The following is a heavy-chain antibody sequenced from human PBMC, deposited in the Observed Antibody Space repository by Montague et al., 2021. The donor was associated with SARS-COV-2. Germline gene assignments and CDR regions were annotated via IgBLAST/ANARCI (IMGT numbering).Heavy chain of an antibody. Sequence: SETLSLTCAVYGGSFGGYYWSWIRQPPGKGLEWIGEINHSGSTNYNPSLKSRVTISVDTSKNQFSLKLSSVTAADTAVYYCARGYDYVWGSYRYLYWFDPWGQGTLVTVSS. CDR3: ARGYDYVWGSYRYLYWFDP. V-gene: IGHV4-34*01. J-gene: IGHJ5*02. D-gene: IGHD3-16*02. CDR1: GGSFGGYY. CDR2: INHSGST.